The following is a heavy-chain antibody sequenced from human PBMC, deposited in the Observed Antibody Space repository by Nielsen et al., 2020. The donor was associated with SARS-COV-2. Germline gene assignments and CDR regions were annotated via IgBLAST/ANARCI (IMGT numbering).Heavy chain of an antibody. Sequence: GESLKISCAASGFTFSNYAMHWVRQAPGNGLEYVSAISCIGGSTYSANSVKGRFTISRDNSKNTLYLQMGSLRAEDMAVYYCARESYGDYVDYWGQGTLVTVSS. D-gene: IGHD4-17*01. V-gene: IGHV3-64*01. CDR2: ISCIGGST. J-gene: IGHJ4*02. CDR3: ARESYGDYVDY. CDR1: GFTFSNYA.